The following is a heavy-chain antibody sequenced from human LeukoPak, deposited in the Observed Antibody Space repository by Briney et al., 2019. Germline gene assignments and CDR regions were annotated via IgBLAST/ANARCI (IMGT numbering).Heavy chain of an antibody. V-gene: IGHV1-46*01. CDR1: GYTFTNYY. Sequence: ASVKVSCKASGYTFTNYYIHWVRQAPGQGLECMGIINPSGGSTSYAQKFQGRVTMTTDTSTSTAYMELRSLRSDDTAVYYCASGTVTVGTFGYWGQGTLVTVSS. J-gene: IGHJ4*02. CDR2: INPSGGST. CDR3: ASGTVTVGTFGY. D-gene: IGHD4-17*01.